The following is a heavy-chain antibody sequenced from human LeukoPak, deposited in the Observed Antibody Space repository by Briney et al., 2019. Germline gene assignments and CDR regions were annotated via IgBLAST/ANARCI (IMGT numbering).Heavy chain of an antibody. D-gene: IGHD1-1*01. CDR3: AKQTRPQLERRLGFDY. CDR1: GFTFSSYS. CDR2: FSGSGGTT. J-gene: IGHJ4*02. V-gene: IGHV3-23*01. Sequence: PGGSLRLSCAASGFTFSSYSMGWVCQAPGKGLEWVSTFSGSGGTTYYADSVKGRFTISRDNSKNTLYLQMNSLRAEDTAVYYCAKQTRPQLERRLGFDYWGQGTLVTVSS.